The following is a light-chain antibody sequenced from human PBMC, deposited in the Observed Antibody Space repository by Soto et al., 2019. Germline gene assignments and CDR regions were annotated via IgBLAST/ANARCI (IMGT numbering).Light chain of an antibody. V-gene: IGKV3-15*01. Sequence: DIVLTQSPGTLCLSPGERATLSCRASQSVSSSQLAWYQQKPGQAPRLLIYGASTRATGIPARFSGSASGTEFTLTISGLQSEDFAVYYCQQYKNWPPITFGQGTRLEI. CDR1: QSVSSS. J-gene: IGKJ5*01. CDR3: QQYKNWPPIT. CDR2: GAS.